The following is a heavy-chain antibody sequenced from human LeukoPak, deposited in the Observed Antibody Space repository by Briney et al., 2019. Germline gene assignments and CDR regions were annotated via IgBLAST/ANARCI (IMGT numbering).Heavy chain of an antibody. CDR1: GGSISSSSYY. CDR3: AKASYFDY. J-gene: IGHJ4*02. Sequence: SETLSLTCTVSGGSISSSSYYWGWIRQPPGKGLEWIGSIYHSGSTNYNPSLKSRVTISVDKSKNQFSLKLSSVTAADTAVYYCAKASYFDYWGQGTLVTVSS. V-gene: IGHV4-39*07. CDR2: IYHSGST.